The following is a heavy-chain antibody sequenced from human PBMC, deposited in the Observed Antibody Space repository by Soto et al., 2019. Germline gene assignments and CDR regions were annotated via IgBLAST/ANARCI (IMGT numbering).Heavy chain of an antibody. D-gene: IGHD3-22*01. CDR3: ASIYYDSSAIDY. CDR1: CGSIISYY. CDR2: IYYSGST. V-gene: IGHV4-59*12. Sequence: SETLSLTCTFSCGSIISYYWSWIRQPPGKGLEWIGYIYYSGSTNYNPSLKSRVTISVDTSKNQFSLKLSSVTAADTAVYYCASIYYDSSAIDYWGQGTLVTVSS. J-gene: IGHJ4*02.